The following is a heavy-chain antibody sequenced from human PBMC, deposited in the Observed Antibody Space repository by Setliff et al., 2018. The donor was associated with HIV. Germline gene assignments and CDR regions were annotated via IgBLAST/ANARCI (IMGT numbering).Heavy chain of an antibody. Sequence: ASVKVSCKASGYTFTSHGISWVRQAPGQGLEWMGWISAYNGNTAQAQEFQGRLSMTTDTSTSTAYMELRSLRSDDTAVYYCARGGAVAGRGAPPSFDYWGQGTLVTVSS. CDR3: ARGGAVAGRGAPPSFDY. CDR2: ISAYNGNT. V-gene: IGHV1-18*01. J-gene: IGHJ4*02. D-gene: IGHD6-19*01. CDR1: GYTFTSHG.